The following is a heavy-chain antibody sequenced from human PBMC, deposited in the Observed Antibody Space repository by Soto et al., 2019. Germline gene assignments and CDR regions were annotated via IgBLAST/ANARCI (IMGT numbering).Heavy chain of an antibody. CDR2: ISGSGGST. V-gene: IGHV3-23*04. Sequence: VQLVESGGGVVQPGRSLRLSCAASGFTFSSYGMHWVRQAPGKGLEWVSAISGSGGSTYYADSVKGRFTISRDNSKNTLYLQMNSLRAEDTAVYYCATTRYSSGWYRRSDYWGQGTLVTVSS. CDR3: ATTRYSSGWYRRSDY. D-gene: IGHD6-19*01. J-gene: IGHJ4*02. CDR1: GFTFSSYG.